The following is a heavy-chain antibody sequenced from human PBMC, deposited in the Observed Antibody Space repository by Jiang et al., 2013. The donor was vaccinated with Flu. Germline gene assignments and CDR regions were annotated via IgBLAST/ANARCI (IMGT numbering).Heavy chain of an antibody. CDR3: ARYSSSSGLDY. Sequence: SGAEVKKPGASVKVSCKASGYTFTSKYMHWVRQAPGQGLEWMGIINPSGGSTSYAQILQGRVTMTRDTSTSTVYMELSSLKFEDTAVYYCARYSSSSGLDYWGQGTLVTVSS. CDR2: INPSGGST. V-gene: IGHV1-46*01. CDR1: GYTFTSKY. J-gene: IGHJ4*02. D-gene: IGHD6-6*01.